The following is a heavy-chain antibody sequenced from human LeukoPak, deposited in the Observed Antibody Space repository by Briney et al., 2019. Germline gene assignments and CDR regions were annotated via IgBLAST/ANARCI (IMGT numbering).Heavy chain of an antibody. J-gene: IGHJ4*02. CDR3: ARLLYYYDSSIYQRYFDY. D-gene: IGHD3-22*01. CDR2: ISYDGSNK. CDR1: GFTFRTYA. V-gene: IGHV3-30*14. Sequence: GGSLRLSCAASGFTFRTYAMHWLRQAPGKGLEWVAVISYDGSNKYYAESVKGRFTISRDNSQNTLYLQMNSLRPEDTAVYYCARLLYYYDSSIYQRYFDYWGQGTLVTVSS.